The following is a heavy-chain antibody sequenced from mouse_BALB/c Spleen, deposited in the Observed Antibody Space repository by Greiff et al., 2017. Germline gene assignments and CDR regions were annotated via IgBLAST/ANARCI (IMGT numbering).Heavy chain of an antibody. CDR3: ARQDYRYDVDYAMDY. V-gene: IGHV5-12-2*01. J-gene: IGHJ4*01. CDR1: GFTFSRYT. D-gene: IGHD2-14*01. Sequence: EVMLVESGGGLVQPGGSLKLSCAASGFTFSRYTMSWVRQTPEKRLEWVAYISNGGGSTYYPDTVKGRFTISRDDAKNTLYLQMSSLKSEDTAMYYCARQDYRYDVDYAMDYWGQGTSVTVSS. CDR2: ISNGGGST.